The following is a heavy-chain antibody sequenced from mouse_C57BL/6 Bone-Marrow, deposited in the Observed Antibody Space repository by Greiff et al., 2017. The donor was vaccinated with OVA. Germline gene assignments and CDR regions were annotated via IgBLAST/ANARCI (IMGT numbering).Heavy chain of an antibody. Sequence: VQLQQSGAELVKPGASVKMSCKASGYTFTSYWITWVKQRPGQGLEWIGRIDPNSGGTKYNEKFKSKATLTVDKPSSTAYMQLSSLTSEDSAVYYCAREGGIYGNYEAWFAYWGQGTLVTVSA. CDR1: GYTFTSYW. D-gene: IGHD2-1*01. CDR3: AREGGIYGNYEAWFAY. CDR2: IDPNSGGT. J-gene: IGHJ3*01. V-gene: IGHV1-72*01.